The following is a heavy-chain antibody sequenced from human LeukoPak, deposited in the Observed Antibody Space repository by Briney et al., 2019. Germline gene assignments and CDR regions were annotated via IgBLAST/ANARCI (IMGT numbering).Heavy chain of an antibody. J-gene: IGHJ5*02. CDR1: GYSISSGYY. V-gene: IGHV4-30-4*08. Sequence: PSETLSLTCTVSGYSISSGYYWDWIRQPPGKGLEWIAYMYYSGSTYYNPSLKSRVTMSADTSKNQLSLKLSSVTAADTAVYYCARPYYYDSRIDPWGQGILVTVSS. CDR2: MYYSGST. D-gene: IGHD3-22*01. CDR3: ARPYYYDSRIDP.